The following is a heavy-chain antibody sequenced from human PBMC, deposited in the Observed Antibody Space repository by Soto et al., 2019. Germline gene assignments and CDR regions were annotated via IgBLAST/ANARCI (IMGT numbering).Heavy chain of an antibody. D-gene: IGHD1-26*01. Sequence: SETLSLTCTVSGGSISSGDYYWSWIPQPPGKGLEWIGYIYYSGSTYYNPSLKSRVTISVDTSKNQFSLKLNSVTTADTAVYYCARDGREASGMDVWGQGTKVTVSS. J-gene: IGHJ6*02. V-gene: IGHV4-30-4*02. CDR1: GGSISSGDYY. CDR3: ARDGREASGMDV. CDR2: IYYSGST.